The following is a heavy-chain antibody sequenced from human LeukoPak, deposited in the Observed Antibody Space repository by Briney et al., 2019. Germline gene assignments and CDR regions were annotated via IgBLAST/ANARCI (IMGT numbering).Heavy chain of an antibody. CDR2: IKETGSET. Sequence: GGSLRLSCAASGFTFSHFWMSWVRQAPGKGLEWVAYIKETGSETYYVDSVKGRSTITRDNTRSSLFLQMYSLRAKDTAVYFCAREDGYCSGGNCYSYFDSWGQGTLVTVPS. D-gene: IGHD2-15*01. V-gene: IGHV3-7*01. CDR1: GFTFSHFW. J-gene: IGHJ4*02. CDR3: AREDGYCSGGNCYSYFDS.